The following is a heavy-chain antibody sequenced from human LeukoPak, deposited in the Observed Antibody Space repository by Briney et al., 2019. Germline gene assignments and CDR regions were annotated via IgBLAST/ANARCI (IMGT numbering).Heavy chain of an antibody. CDR1: GGTFSSYA. J-gene: IGHJ4*02. CDR2: IIPILGIA. Sequence: SVKVSCKASGGTFSSYAISWVRQAPGQGLEWMGRIIPILGIANYAQKFQGRVTITADKSTSTAYMELSSLRSEDTAVYYCARHFDSGYEFYNFDYWGQGTLVTVSS. V-gene: IGHV1-69*04. D-gene: IGHD5-12*01. CDR3: ARHFDSGYEFYNFDY.